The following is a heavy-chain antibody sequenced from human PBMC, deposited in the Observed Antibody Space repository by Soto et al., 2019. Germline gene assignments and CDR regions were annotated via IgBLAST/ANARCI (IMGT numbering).Heavy chain of an antibody. CDR3: ARDGGQQLALDY. CDR1: GGTFSSYA. J-gene: IGHJ4*02. V-gene: IGHV1-2*04. Sequence: ASVKVSCKASGGTFSSYAISWVRQAPGQGLEWMGWINPNSGGTNYAQKFQGWVTMTRDTSISTAYMELSRLRSDDTAVYYCARDGGQQLALDYWGQGTLVTVSS. D-gene: IGHD6-13*01. CDR2: INPNSGGT.